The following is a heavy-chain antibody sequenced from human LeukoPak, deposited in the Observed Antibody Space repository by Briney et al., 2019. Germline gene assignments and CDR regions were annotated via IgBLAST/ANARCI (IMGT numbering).Heavy chain of an antibody. V-gene: IGHV1-69*05. CDR1: GGTFSSYA. D-gene: IGHD5-24*01. J-gene: IGHJ3*02. CDR2: IIPIFGTA. Sequence: ASVKVSCKASGGTFSSYAISWVRQAPGQGLEWMGGIIPIFGTANYAQKFQGRVTMTRDTSTSTVYMELSGLRSEDTALYYCARIRDGYNDAYDIWGQGTMVTVSS. CDR3: ARIRDGYNDAYDI.